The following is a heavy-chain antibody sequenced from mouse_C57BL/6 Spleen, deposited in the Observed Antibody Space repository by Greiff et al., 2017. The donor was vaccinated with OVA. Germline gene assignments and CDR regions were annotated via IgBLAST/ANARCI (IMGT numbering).Heavy chain of an antibody. J-gene: IGHJ4*01. CDR1: GFSLTSYG. V-gene: IGHV2-2*01. Sequence: QVHVKQSGPGLVQPSPSLSITCTVSGFSLTSYGVHWVRQSPGKGLEWLGVIWSGGSTDYNAALISRMSISKDNSKSQVFFKMNSLQAEDTAIYYGARGINTVVPLYYYAMDYWGQGTSVTVSS. CDR2: IWSGGST. CDR3: ARGINTVVPLYYYAMDY. D-gene: IGHD1-1*01.